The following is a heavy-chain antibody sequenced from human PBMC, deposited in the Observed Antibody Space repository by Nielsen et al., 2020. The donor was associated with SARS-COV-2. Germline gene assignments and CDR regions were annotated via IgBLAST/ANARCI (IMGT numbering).Heavy chain of an antibody. Sequence: SETLSLTCAVYGGSFSGYYWSWIRQPPGKGLEWIGEINHSGSTNYNPSLKSRVTISVDTSKNQFSLKLSSVTAADTAVYYCARVPAHYYHYYMDVWGKGTTVTVSS. CDR1: GGSFSGYY. CDR3: ARVPAHYYHYYMDV. CDR2: INHSGST. J-gene: IGHJ6*03. V-gene: IGHV4-34*01.